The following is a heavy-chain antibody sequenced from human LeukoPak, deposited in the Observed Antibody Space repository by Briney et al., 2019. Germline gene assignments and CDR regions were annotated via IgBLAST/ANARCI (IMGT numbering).Heavy chain of an antibody. J-gene: IGHJ4*01. CDR1: GFSFSSAS. Sequence: VGSPRLSCAAPGFSFSSASMSCVRAAPGKGLEWISSISSSSSSIYYADAVKGRFTISRDNDKNSLYRKMNSLRAEDTAVYYCARDWDKWGHGALVTASS. CDR3: ARDWDK. CDR2: ISSSSSSI. D-gene: IGHD1-26*01. V-gene: IGHV3-21*01.